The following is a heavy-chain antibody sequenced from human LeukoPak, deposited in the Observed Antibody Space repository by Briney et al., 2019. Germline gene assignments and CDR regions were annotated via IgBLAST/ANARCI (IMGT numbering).Heavy chain of an antibody. J-gene: IGHJ4*02. CDR1: GGSISGDY. Sequence: SETLSLTCTVSGGSISGDYWSWIRQSLQGLEWIGYIYYSGSTNYNPSLKSRVTISVDTSKNQFSLKLSSVTAADTAVYYCARHPMTYCSSSSCTDYWGQGTLVTVSS. V-gene: IGHV4-59*08. CDR3: ARHPMTYCSSSSCTDY. D-gene: IGHD2-2*01. CDR2: IYYSGST.